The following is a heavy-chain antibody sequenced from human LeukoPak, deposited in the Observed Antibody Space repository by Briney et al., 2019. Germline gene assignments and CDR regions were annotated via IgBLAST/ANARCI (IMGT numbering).Heavy chain of an antibody. CDR2: INSDGSST. CDR3: ARELGIAARLFDY. D-gene: IGHD6-6*01. V-gene: IGHV3-74*01. J-gene: IGHJ4*02. Sequence: PGGSLRLSCAASGFTFSSYWMHWVRQAPGKGLVWVSRINSDGSSTSYADSVKGRFTISRDNAKNTLYLQMNSLRAEDTAVHYCARELGIAARLFDYWGQGTLVTVSS. CDR1: GFTFSSYW.